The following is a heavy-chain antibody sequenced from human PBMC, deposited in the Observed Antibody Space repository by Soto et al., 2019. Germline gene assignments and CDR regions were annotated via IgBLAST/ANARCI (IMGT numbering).Heavy chain of an antibody. J-gene: IGHJ6*02. Sequence: QVHLVQSGTEVKKPGASVKVSCKAPGYTFTNYAISWVRQAPGQGLAWMGWISAYSDRTSYAQNLQGRFTMTADTATSTANTKARSLRSDDTAVSYCARDRYYYSDNRDKYHYHDAKDVWGQGTRVTIS. V-gene: IGHV1-18*04. CDR3: ARDRYYYSDNRDKYHYHDAKDV. CDR2: ISAYSDRT. CDR1: GYTFTNYA. D-gene: IGHD3-22*01.